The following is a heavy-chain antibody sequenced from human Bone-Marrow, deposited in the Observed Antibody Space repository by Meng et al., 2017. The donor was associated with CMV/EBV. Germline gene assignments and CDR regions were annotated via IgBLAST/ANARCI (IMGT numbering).Heavy chain of an antibody. J-gene: IGHJ3*01. CDR2: IYWNDDK. D-gene: IGHD3-22*01. CDR1: GFSLNTIGLG. Sequence: SGPTLVKPTQTLTLTCTFSGFSLNTIGLGVGWIRQPPGKALEWLALIYWNDDKRYSPSQKNRLTISKDTSNNQVVLTMANMDPVDTATYSCAHTPYDPSGYSPAFHFWGQGTMVTVSS. CDR3: AHTPYDPSGYSPAFHF. V-gene: IGHV2-5*01.